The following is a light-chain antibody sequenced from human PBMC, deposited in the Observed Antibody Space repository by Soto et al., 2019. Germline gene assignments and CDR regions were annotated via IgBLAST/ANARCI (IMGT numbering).Light chain of an antibody. CDR3: QQCGSSPWT. Sequence: IVLTQSPGTLSLSPGERATLSCRASQSVSSYYLAWYQQKPGQAPRLLIYAASSRATGIPDRFSGGGSGTDFTLTISRLEPEDFAVYYCQQCGSSPWTFGQGTKVEI. V-gene: IGKV3-20*01. CDR1: QSVSSYY. CDR2: AAS. J-gene: IGKJ1*01.